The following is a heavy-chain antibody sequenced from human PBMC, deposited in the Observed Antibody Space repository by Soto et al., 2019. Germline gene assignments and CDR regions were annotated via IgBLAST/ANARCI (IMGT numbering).Heavy chain of an antibody. V-gene: IGHV1-18*01. CDR3: ARVVGALGHWFDP. D-gene: IGHD2-15*01. CDR1: GYTFTSYG. Sequence: QVQLVQSGAEVKKPGASVKVSCKASGYTFTSYGISWVRQAPGQGLEWMGRISVYNGKTNYAQKLQGRVTMTTDTATSTGYMELRSLRSDDAAVYYCARVVGALGHWFDPWCQGTLVTVSS. CDR2: ISVYNGKT. J-gene: IGHJ5*02.